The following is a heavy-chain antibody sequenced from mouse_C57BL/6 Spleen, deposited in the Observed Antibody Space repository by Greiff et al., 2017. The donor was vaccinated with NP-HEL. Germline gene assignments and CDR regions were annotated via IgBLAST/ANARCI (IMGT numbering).Heavy chain of an antibody. J-gene: IGHJ2*01. V-gene: IGHV1-64*01. Sequence: VQLQQPGAELVKPGASVKLSCKASGYTFTSYWMHWVKQRPGQGLEWIGMIHPNSGSTNYNEKFKSKATLTVDKSSSTAYMQLSSLTSEDSAVYYCARGYYGRGYYFDYWGQGTTLTVSS. CDR3: ARGYYGRGYYFDY. CDR1: GYTFTSYW. CDR2: IHPNSGST. D-gene: IGHD1-1*01.